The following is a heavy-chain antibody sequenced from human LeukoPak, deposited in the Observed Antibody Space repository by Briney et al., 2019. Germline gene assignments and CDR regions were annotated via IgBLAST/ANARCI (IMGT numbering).Heavy chain of an antibody. CDR3: AGESFDF. CDR2: ISKDGSMK. J-gene: IGHJ3*01. CDR1: GFSFSNYA. Sequence: GGSLGLSCAASGFSFSNYAMDWVRQAPGKGLEWVAVISKDGSMKYYSDSVKGRFTVSRDNSIHTLYLEMNSLKTEDTAVYYCAGESFDFWSQGTMVTVSS. V-gene: IGHV3-30*04.